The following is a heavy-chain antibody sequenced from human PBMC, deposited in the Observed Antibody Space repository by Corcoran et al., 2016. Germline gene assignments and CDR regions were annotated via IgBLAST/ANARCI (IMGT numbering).Heavy chain of an antibody. Sequence: QVQLQQWGAGLLKPSETLSLTCAVYGGSFSGYYWSWIRQPPGKGLEWIGEINHSGSTNYNPSLKSRVTISVDTSKNQFSLKLSSVTAADTAVYYGARGVRVPAANYGMDVWGQGTTVTVSS. J-gene: IGHJ6*02. V-gene: IGHV4-34*01. CDR2: INHSGST. CDR3: ARGVRVPAANYGMDV. D-gene: IGHD2-2*01. CDR1: GGSFSGYY.